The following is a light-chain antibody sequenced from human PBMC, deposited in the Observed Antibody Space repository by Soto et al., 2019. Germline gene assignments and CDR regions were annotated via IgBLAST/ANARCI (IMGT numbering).Light chain of an antibody. Sequence: EIIMTQSPATLSVSPGEGATLSCRTSHSISTNLAWYQHKRGQSPRLLVYGASTRATGVPARFSGSGSGAEFPLPISSLQSEDFAVYYCQQYNSWPPFGGGTKVEIK. J-gene: IGKJ4*01. CDR2: GAS. V-gene: IGKV3-15*01. CDR1: HSISTN. CDR3: QQYNSWPP.